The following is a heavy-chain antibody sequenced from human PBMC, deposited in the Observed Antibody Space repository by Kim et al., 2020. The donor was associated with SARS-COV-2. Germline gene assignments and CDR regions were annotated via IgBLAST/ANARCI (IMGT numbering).Heavy chain of an antibody. Sequence: GGNTYYADSVKGRVTVSRDKSANPLYLQFNSRRGEDTAVYYCAKGSPRLDVWGQGTTVTVSS. CDR3: AKGSPRLDV. V-gene: IGHV3-23*01. J-gene: IGHJ6*02. CDR2: GGNT. D-gene: IGHD6-6*01.